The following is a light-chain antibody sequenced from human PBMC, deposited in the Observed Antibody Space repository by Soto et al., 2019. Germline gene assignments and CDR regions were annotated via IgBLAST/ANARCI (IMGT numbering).Light chain of an antibody. J-gene: IGKJ5*01. V-gene: IGKV1-27*01. CDR1: QGISNY. CDR3: QRYNSAPMA. Sequence: PSLVFTCLEDRGTGNCRSSQGISNYLAWYQQKPGKVPKLLIYAASTLQSFVPTRFSGSGSGSDFTLTSSTLLPEDVATFYFQRYNSAPMAFGQGTRLEIK. CDR2: AAS.